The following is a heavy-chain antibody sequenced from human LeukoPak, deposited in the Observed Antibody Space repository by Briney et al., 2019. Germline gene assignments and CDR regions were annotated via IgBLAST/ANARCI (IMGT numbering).Heavy chain of an antibody. CDR2: IYYSGST. Sequence: SETLSLTCTVSGGSISSSIYYWGWIRQSPGKGLEWIGSIYYSGSTYYNPSLKSRVTISVDTSKNQFSLKLSSVTAADTAVYYCARDRNAAAATFDPWGQGTLVTVSS. J-gene: IGHJ5*02. CDR3: ARDRNAAAATFDP. D-gene: IGHD6-13*01. V-gene: IGHV4-39*07. CDR1: GGSISSSIYY.